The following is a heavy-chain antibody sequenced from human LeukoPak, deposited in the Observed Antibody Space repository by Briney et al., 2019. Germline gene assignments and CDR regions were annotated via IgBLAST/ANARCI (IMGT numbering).Heavy chain of an antibody. CDR3: ARDPTMVRGVIGDV. V-gene: IGHV1-69*04. CDR2: IIPILGIA. D-gene: IGHD3-10*01. CDR1: GGTFSSYT. J-gene: IGHJ6*02. Sequence: ASVKVSCKASGGTFSSYTISWVRQAPGQGLEGMGRIIPILGIANYAQKFQGRVTITADKSTSTAYMELSSLRSEDTAVYYCARDPTMVRGVIGDVWGQGTTVTVSS.